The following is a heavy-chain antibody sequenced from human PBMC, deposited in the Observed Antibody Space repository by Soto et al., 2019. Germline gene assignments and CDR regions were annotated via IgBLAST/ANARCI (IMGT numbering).Heavy chain of an antibody. CDR1: GASISTNHHN. J-gene: IGHJ5*02. CDR3: ARIPTGYTNWFDP. CDR2: IHYRGDT. V-gene: IGHV4-39*01. Sequence: QVQLQGSGPGLVRPSETLSLTCTVSGASISTNHHNWAWVRQPPGKGLEWMGNIHYRGDTYFNPSLGSRLSMSVDTSKNQFSLKLTSVTAADTAVYYCARIPTGYTNWFDPWGQGTLVSVSS. D-gene: IGHD3-9*01.